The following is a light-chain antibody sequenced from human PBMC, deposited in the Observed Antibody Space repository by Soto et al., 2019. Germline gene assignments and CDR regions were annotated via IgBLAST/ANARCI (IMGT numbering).Light chain of an antibody. CDR1: SSDVGSYNL. J-gene: IGLJ1*01. CDR2: EGS. CDR3: FSYAGSSSYV. V-gene: IGLV2-23*01. Sequence: QSVLTQPASVSGSPGQSITISCTGTSSDVGSYNLVSWYQQHPGKAPKLMIYEGSKRPSGVSNRFSGSKSGNTASLTISGLQAEDEADYYCFSYAGSSSYVCGTGTKVTVL.